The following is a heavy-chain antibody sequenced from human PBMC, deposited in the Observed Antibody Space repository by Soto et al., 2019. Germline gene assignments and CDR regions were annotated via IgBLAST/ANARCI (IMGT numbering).Heavy chain of an antibody. J-gene: IGHJ4*02. D-gene: IGHD5-18*01. CDR2: ISSSSSYI. V-gene: IGHV3-21*01. CDR1: GFTFSSYS. Sequence: EVQLVESGGSLVKPGGSLRLSCAASGFTFSSYSMNWVRQAPGKGLEWVSSISSSSSYIYYADSVKGRFTISRDNAKNSLYLQMNSLRAEDTAVYYCAREMGRGYSYGFYYWGQGTLVTVSS. CDR3: AREMGRGYSYGFYY.